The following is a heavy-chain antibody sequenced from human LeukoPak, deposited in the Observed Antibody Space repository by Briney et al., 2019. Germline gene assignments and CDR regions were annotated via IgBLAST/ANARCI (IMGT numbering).Heavy chain of an antibody. CDR2: IYYTGST. CDR1: AGSVSDYY. Sequence: PSETLSLACTISAGSVSDYYWSWIRQSPGKGLEWIGYIYYTGSTTYNPSLKSRVTISADTSKNQFSLKLSSVTAADTAVYYCVSRKLGNDYWGQGTLVTVSS. J-gene: IGHJ4*02. CDR3: VSRKLGNDY. D-gene: IGHD7-27*01. V-gene: IGHV4-59*02.